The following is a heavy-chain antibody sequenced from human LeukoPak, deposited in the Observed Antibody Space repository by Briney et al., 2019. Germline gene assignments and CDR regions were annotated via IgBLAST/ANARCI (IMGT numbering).Heavy chain of an antibody. CDR1: GGTFSSYA. Sequence: GSSVKVSCKTSGGTFSSYAITWVRQAPGQGLEWMGRIIPIFGTANYAQKFQGRVTITTDESTSTAYMELSSLTSEDTAVYYCARAIRYCSSWEYFDYWGQGTLVTVSS. D-gene: IGHD6-13*01. J-gene: IGHJ4*02. V-gene: IGHV1-69*05. CDR2: IIPIFGTA. CDR3: ARAIRYCSSWEYFDY.